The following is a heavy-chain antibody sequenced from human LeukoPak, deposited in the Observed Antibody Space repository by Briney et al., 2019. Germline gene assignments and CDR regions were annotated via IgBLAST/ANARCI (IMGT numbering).Heavy chain of an antibody. J-gene: IGHJ2*01. V-gene: IGHV4-39*07. Sequence: PSQTLSLTCTVSGGSISSGGYYWSWIRQPPGKGLEWIGSIYYSGSTYYNPSLKSRVTISVDTSKNQFSLKLSSVTAADTAVYYCASHVSSSWYPMYYFDLWGRGTLATVSS. CDR2: IYYSGST. CDR3: ASHVSSSWYPMYYFDL. D-gene: IGHD6-13*01. CDR1: GGSISSGGYY.